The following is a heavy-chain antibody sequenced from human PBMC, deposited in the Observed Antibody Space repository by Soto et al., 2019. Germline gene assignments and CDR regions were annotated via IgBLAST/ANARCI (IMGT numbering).Heavy chain of an antibody. Sequence: QVQLVESGGGVVQPGRSLRLSCAASGFTFSSYGMHWVRQAPGKGLEWVAVIWYDGSNKYYADSVKGRFSISRDNSKNTLYLQMNSLRAEDTAVYYCARDGACSGGTGPIDYWGQGTLVTVSS. CDR2: IWYDGSNK. J-gene: IGHJ4*02. CDR1: GFTFSSYG. D-gene: IGHD2-15*01. CDR3: ARDGACSGGTGPIDY. V-gene: IGHV3-33*01.